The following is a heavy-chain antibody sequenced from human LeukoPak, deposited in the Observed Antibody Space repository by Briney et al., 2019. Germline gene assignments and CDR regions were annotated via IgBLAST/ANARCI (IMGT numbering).Heavy chain of an antibody. J-gene: IGHJ4*02. CDR1: GFTFNNYA. Sequence: GGSLRLSCAASGFTFNNYAMHWVRQAPGKGLEWVSFIYSDNTHYSDSVKGRFTISRDNSKNTLYLQMNSLRAEDTAVYYCARRAGAYSHPYDYWGQGTLVTVSS. D-gene: IGHD4/OR15-4a*01. CDR2: IYSDNT. V-gene: IGHV3-53*01. CDR3: ARRAGAYSHPYDY.